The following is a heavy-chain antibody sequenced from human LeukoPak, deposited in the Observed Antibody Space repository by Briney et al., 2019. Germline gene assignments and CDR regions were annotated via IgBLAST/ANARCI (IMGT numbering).Heavy chain of an antibody. D-gene: IGHD6-6*01. CDR1: GFTLKRYS. V-gene: IGHV3-23*01. J-gene: IGHJ4*02. CDR3: AREGEYSSSYGSYFDY. CDR2: ISGNAGST. Sequence: GALKLFWGGSGFTLKRYSVRWGRPGPGKGLEGGSLISGNAGSTYYADSVKGRFTLSRDITKNTLYLQMNSLRAEDTAVYYCAREGEYSSSYGSYFDYWGQGTLVTVSS.